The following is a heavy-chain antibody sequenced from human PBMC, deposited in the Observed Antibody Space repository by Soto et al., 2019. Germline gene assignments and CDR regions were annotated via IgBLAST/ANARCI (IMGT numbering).Heavy chain of an antibody. D-gene: IGHD3-22*01. V-gene: IGHV5-51*01. CDR3: ARVLNYYDSSGHYRALDY. CDR2: IYPGDSDT. Sequence: GESLKISCKGSGYSFTSYWIGWVRQMPGKGLEWMGIIYPGDSDTRYSPSFQGQVTISADKSISTAYLQWSSLKASDTAMYYCARVLNYYDSSGHYRALDYWGQGTLVTVSS. J-gene: IGHJ4*02. CDR1: GYSFTSYW.